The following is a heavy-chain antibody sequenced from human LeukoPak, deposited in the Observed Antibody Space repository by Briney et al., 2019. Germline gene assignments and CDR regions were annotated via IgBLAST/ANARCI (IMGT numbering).Heavy chain of an antibody. CDR2: ISSSSSYI. V-gene: IGHV3-21*01. CDR3: ARGLGSYYTA. D-gene: IGHD5-18*01. Sequence: PGGSLRLSCAASGFTFSSYSMNWVRQAPGKGLEWVSSISSSSSYIYYADSVKGRFTITRDNAKNSLYLQMNSLRAEDTAVYYCARGLGSYYTAWGQGTLVTVSS. CDR1: GFTFSSYS. J-gene: IGHJ4*02.